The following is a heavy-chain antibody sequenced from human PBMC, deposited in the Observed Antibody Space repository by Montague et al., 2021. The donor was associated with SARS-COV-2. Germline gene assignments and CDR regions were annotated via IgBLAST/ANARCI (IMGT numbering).Heavy chain of an antibody. Sequence: SETLSLTCTVSGASFSGYHWTWIRQSPGRGLEWIGEVFHSGKTSYNPSLQSRLTMSVDTSKKQFSLNLSSVTAADTAVYFCAKGSHTYETRDLRTGCFDPWGQGTLVTVSS. CDR2: VFHSGKT. J-gene: IGHJ5*02. CDR1: GASFSGYH. D-gene: IGHD5-18*01. V-gene: IGHV4-34*01. CDR3: AKGSHTYETRDLRTGCFDP.